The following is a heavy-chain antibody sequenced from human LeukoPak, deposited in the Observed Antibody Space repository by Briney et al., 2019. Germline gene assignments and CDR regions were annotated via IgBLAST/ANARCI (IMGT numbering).Heavy chain of an antibody. Sequence: SETLSLTCTVSGGSISSYYWSWIRQPPGKGLERIGSIYDSGSTNYNPSLKSRLTISVDTSKNQCSLKLSSVTAADTAVYYCARQSISGSSLSYFDYWGQGTLVNVSS. CDR3: ARQSISGSSLSYFDY. D-gene: IGHD3-22*01. CDR1: GGSISSYY. V-gene: IGHV4-59*01. CDR2: IYDSGST. J-gene: IGHJ4*02.